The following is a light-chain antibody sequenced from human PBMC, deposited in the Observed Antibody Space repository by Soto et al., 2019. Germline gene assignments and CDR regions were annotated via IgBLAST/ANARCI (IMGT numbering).Light chain of an antibody. CDR3: QQSYGIPLT. CDR2: GAS. J-gene: IGKJ4*01. CDR1: LRISSY. V-gene: IGKV1-39*01. Sequence: DIQMTQSPSSLSASVGDRVTITCRASLRISSYLNWYQQKPGKAPKLLIYGASSLQSGVPPRFSGSGSGTDFTLTISSLQPEDFATYYCQQSYGIPLTFGGGTKVEIK.